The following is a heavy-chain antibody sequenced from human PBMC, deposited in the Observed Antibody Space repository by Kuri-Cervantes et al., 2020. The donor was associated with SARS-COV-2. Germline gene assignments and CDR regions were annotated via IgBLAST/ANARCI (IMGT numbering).Heavy chain of an antibody. D-gene: IGHD3-16*01. CDR3: AAGLLSWGIGY. Sequence: ETLSLTCAASGFTFDDYGMSWVRQAPGKGLEWVSGINWNGGSTGYADSVKGRFTISRDNAKNTLYLQMNSLRAEDTAVYYCAAGLLSWGIGYWGQGTLVTVSS. V-gene: IGHV3-20*04. J-gene: IGHJ4*02. CDR2: INWNGGST. CDR1: GFTFDDYG.